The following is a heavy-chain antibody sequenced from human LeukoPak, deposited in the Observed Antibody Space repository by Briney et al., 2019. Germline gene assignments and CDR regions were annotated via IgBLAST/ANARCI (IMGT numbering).Heavy chain of an antibody. V-gene: IGHV3-11*04. CDR3: ARQNDYLWGSYRYTIKIQDY. CDR1: GFTFSDYY. D-gene: IGHD3-16*02. CDR2: ISSSGSTI. Sequence: PGGSLRLSCAASGFTFSDYYMSWIRQAPGKGLEWVSDISSSGSTIYYSDSVKGRFTIFRDNAKNSLYLQMSSLRAEDTAVYYCARQNDYLWGSYRYTIKIQDYWGQGTLVTVSS. J-gene: IGHJ4*02.